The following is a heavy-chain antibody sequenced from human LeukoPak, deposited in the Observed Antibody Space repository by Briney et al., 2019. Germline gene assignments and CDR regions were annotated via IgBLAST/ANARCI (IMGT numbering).Heavy chain of an antibody. V-gene: IGHV3-64*02. J-gene: IGHJ4*01. CDR1: GFTFSGYA. CDR3: ARDGGSYSFDY. Sequence: GSLRLSCAASGFTFSGYAMHWVRQAPGKGLEYVSAISTDGGSTYYADSVKGRFTISRDNSKNTLYLQMGSLRAEDMAVYYCARDGGSYSFDYWGQDTVVTVSS. D-gene: IGHD1-26*01. CDR2: ISTDGGST.